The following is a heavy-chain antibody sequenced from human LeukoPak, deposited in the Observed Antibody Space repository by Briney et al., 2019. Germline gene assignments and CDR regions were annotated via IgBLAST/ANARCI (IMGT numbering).Heavy chain of an antibody. CDR1: GGSISSYY. CDR3: ARGVEQWLVPYFDY. CDR2: IYTSGST. V-gene: IGHV4-4*07. J-gene: IGHJ4*02. Sequence: SETLSLTCTVSGGSISSYYWNWIRQPAGKGLEWIGRIYTSGSTNYNPSLKSRVTMSVDTSRNQFSLKLSSVTAADTAVYYCARGVEQWLVPYFDYWGQGTLVTVSS. D-gene: IGHD6-19*01.